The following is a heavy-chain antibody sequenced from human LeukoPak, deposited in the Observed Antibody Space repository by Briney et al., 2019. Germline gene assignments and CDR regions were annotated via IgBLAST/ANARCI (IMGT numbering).Heavy chain of an antibody. J-gene: IGHJ4*02. V-gene: IGHV1-18*01. CDR1: GYTFTSYG. CDR2: ISAYNGNT. CDR3: ARDPMVRGAIHYYFDY. Sequence: ASVKVSCKASGYTFTSYGISWVRQAPGQGLEWMGWISAYNGNTNYAQNLQGRVTMTTDTSTSTAYMELRSLRSDDTAVYYCARDPMVRGAIHYYFDYWGQGTLVTVSS. D-gene: IGHD3-10*01.